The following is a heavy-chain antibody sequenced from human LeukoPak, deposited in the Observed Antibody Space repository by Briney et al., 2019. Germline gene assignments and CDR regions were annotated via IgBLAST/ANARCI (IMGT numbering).Heavy chain of an antibody. CDR3: ARGVRVKDRAGSGYYYYYMDV. CDR2: IYYSGST. J-gene: IGHJ6*03. CDR1: GGSISSYY. D-gene: IGHD3-10*01. V-gene: IGHV4-59*12. Sequence: SETLSLTCTVSGGSISSYYWSWIRQPPGKGLGWIGYIYYSGSTNYNPSLKSRVTISVDTSKNQFSLKLSSVTAADTAVYYCARGVRVKDRAGSGYYYYYMDVWGKGTTVTVSS.